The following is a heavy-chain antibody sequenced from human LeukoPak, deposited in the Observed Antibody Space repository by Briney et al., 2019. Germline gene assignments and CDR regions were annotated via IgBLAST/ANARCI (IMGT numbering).Heavy chain of an antibody. CDR2: ISYDGSNK. Sequence: PGGSLRLSCAASGFTFSTYGMHWVRQAPGKGLEWVAVISYDGSNKYYADSVKGRFTISRDNSKNTLYLQMNSLRAEDTAVYYCASFDYYGSGISGSVDYWGQGTLVTVSS. V-gene: IGHV3-30*03. D-gene: IGHD3-10*01. CDR3: ASFDYYGSGISGSVDY. J-gene: IGHJ4*02. CDR1: GFTFSTYG.